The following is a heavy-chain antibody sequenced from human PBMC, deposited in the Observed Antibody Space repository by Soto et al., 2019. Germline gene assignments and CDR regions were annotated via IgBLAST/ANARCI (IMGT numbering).Heavy chain of an antibody. V-gene: IGHV1-69*01. Sequence: QVHLVQSGAEVKKAGSSVKVSCKAPGGTFKNNGISWVRQAPGQGLEWMGGIIPVFGTTNYAQKFQGRLTITADDFTSTVYMELSRLRYEDTAVYYCARDGEYSSGWFIFDHWGQGALVTVSS. CDR3: ARDGEYSSGWFIFDH. CDR1: GGTFKNNG. J-gene: IGHJ4*02. CDR2: IIPVFGTT. D-gene: IGHD6-19*01.